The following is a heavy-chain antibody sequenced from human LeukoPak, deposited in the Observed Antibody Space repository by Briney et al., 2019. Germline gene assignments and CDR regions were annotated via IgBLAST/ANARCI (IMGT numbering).Heavy chain of an antibody. Sequence: GASVKVSCKASGGTFSSYAISWVRQAPGQGLEWMGRIIPILGIANYAQKFQGRVTITADKSTSTAYMELSSLRSEDTAVYYCARAVKIRLGYCSSTSCYSARRFDYWDQGTLVTVSS. V-gene: IGHV1-69*04. CDR1: GGTFSSYA. D-gene: IGHD2-2*01. CDR2: IIPILGIA. J-gene: IGHJ4*02. CDR3: ARAVKIRLGYCSSTSCYSARRFDY.